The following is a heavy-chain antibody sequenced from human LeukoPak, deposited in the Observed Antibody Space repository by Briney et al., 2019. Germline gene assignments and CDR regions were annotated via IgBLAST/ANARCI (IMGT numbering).Heavy chain of an antibody. CDR3: AKALGYCTNGVCRDFDY. J-gene: IGHJ4*02. Sequence: HSGRSLRLSCAASGLTFSSYGIHWVRQAPGKGLEWVAVILYDGSNKYYADSVKGRFTISRDNSKNTLYLQMNSLRAEDTAVYYCAKALGYCTNGVCRDFDYWGQGTLVTVSS. D-gene: IGHD2-8*01. V-gene: IGHV3-30*18. CDR1: GLTFSSYG. CDR2: ILYDGSNK.